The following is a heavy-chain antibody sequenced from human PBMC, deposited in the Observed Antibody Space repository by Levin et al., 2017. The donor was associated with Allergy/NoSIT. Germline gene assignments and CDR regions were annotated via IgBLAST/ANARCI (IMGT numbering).Heavy chain of an antibody. J-gene: IGHJ4*02. CDR1: GYTFTAHY. CDR2: INPHSGDT. D-gene: IGHD3-3*01. Sequence: GASVKVSCKAYGYTFTAHYIHWVRQAPGQGLEWMGWINPHSGDTNYAPKFQGRVTMTRDTSISTAYMDLSRLRSDDPAVYYCAKDLRGSIFGVVIGYSLDSWGQGTLVTVSS. V-gene: IGHV1-2*02. CDR3: AKDLRGSIFGVVIGYSLDS.